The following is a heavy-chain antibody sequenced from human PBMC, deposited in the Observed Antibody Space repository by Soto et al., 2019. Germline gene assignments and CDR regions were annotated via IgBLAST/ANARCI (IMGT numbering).Heavy chain of an antibody. CDR3: YSYCSSTSCHRPWFDP. Sequence: ASVKVSCKASGYTFTSYDINWVRQATGQGLEWMGWMNPNSGNTGYAQKFQGRVTMTRNTSISTAYMELSSLRSEDTAVYYCYSYCSSTSCHRPWFDPWGQGTLVTVSS. CDR1: GYTFTSYD. D-gene: IGHD2-2*01. CDR2: MNPNSGNT. J-gene: IGHJ5*02. V-gene: IGHV1-8*01.